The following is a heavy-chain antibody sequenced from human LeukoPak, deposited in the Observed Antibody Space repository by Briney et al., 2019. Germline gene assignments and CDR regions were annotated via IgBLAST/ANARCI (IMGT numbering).Heavy chain of an antibody. D-gene: IGHD1-26*01. CDR1: GGSISSYY. CDR3: VREGGSDYYYYYMDV. CDR2: IYHSGST. J-gene: IGHJ6*03. V-gene: IGHV4-38-2*02. Sequence: SETLSLTCTVSGGSISSYYWGWIRQPPGKGLEWIGSIYHSGSTYYNPSLKSRVTISVDTSKNQFSLKLSSVTAADTAVYYCVREGGSDYYYYYMDVWGKGTTVTVSS.